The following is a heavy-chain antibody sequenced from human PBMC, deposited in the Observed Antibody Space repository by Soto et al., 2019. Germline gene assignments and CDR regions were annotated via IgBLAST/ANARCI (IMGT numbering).Heavy chain of an antibody. CDR1: GFTFSGSA. Sequence: GGSLRVSCVASGFTFSGSAIHWGRQPSWKGLEWVGRIRSKANSYATVYAASVEGRFTISRDGSKNTAYLQMNSLKTADTAVYYCTRIEYSSRWYFAFDIWGQSTKVTVSS. CDR3: TRIEYSSRWYFAFDI. CDR2: IRSKANSYAT. D-gene: IGHD6-13*01. V-gene: IGHV3-73*01. J-gene: IGHJ3*02.